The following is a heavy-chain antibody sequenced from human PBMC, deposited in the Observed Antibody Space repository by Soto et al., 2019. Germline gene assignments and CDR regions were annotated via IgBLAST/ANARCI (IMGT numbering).Heavy chain of an antibody. J-gene: IGHJ4*02. Sequence: QVQLVQSGAEVKNPRASVKVSCKASGYTFTTYYLHWLRQARGQGLEWMGIITPSSGSTRYEQKFQDRVTMTSDTSTTTVYMELSSLSSEDTAVYYCARAVSTNTAPIDYWGQGTLLTVSS. CDR1: GYTFTTYY. CDR3: ARAVSTNTAPIDY. V-gene: IGHV1-46*01. D-gene: IGHD4-17*01. CDR2: ITPSSGST.